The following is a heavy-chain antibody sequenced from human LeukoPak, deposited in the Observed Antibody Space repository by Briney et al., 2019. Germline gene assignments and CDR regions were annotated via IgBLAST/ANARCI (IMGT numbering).Heavy chain of an antibody. Sequence: PGGSLRLSCAASGFTFSNAWMNWVRQAPGKGLEWVGRIKSKTDGGTTDYAAPVKGRFTISRDYSKNTLYLQMNSLKSEDTAVYYCTTDSGSGSYFSDYWGQGTLVTVSS. CDR3: TTDSGSGSYFSDY. CDR2: IKSKTDGGTT. CDR1: GFTFSNAW. V-gene: IGHV3-15*01. J-gene: IGHJ4*02. D-gene: IGHD3-10*01.